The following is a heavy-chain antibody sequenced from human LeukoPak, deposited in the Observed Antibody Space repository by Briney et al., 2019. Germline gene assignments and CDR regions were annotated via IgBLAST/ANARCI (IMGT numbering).Heavy chain of an antibody. CDR3: ARAPYSSIWYRADY. D-gene: IGHD6-13*01. CDR2: IIPILGIA. CDR1: GGTFSSYA. J-gene: IGHJ4*02. V-gene: IGHV1-69*04. Sequence: SVKVSCKASGGTFSSYAISWVRQAPGQGLEWMGRIIPILGIANYAQKFQGRVTITADKSTSTAYMELSSLRSEDTAVYYCARAPYSSIWYRADYWGQGTLVTVSS.